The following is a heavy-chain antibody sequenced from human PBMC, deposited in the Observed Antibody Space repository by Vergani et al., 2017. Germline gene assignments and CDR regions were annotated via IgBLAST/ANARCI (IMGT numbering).Heavy chain of an antibody. CDR2: IIPILGIA. CDR3: ARDRYGDYAFDI. V-gene: IGHV1-69*08. CDR1: GGTFSSYT. D-gene: IGHD4-17*01. Sequence: QVQLVQSGAEVKKPGSSVKVSCKASGGTFSSYTISWVRQAPGQGLEWMGRIIPILGIANYAQKFQGRVTITADKSTSTAYMELSSLRSEDTAVYYCARDRYGDYAFDIWGQGTMVTVSS. J-gene: IGHJ3*02.